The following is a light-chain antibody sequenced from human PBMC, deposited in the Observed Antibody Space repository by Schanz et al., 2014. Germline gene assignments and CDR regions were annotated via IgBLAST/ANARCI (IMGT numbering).Light chain of an antibody. CDR2: GAS. CDR1: QTVSSSN. Sequence: EIVLTQSPGTLSLSPGGRATLSCRASQTVSSSNLAWYQQKPGQPPRLVIYGASRRATGIPDRFSGSGSGTDFTLTISRLEPEDFAVYYCQQYGSSPLTFGGGTKVEIK. CDR3: QQYGSSPLT. V-gene: IGKV3-20*01. J-gene: IGKJ4*01.